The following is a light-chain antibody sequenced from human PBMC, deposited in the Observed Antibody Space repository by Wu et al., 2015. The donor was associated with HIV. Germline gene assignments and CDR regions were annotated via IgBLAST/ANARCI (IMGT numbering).Light chain of an antibody. CDR1: QSVDKY. J-gene: IGKJ4*01. Sequence: DIVLTQSPGTLSVSPGETATLSCRASQSVDKYLAWYQQKSGQAPRLLIYNASRRVTGIPARFSGSGSGTDFSLIISSLEPEDVAVYYCQQYNNWPPLTFGGRDQGGDQT. CDR3: QQYNNWPPLT. V-gene: IGKV3-11*01. CDR2: NAS.